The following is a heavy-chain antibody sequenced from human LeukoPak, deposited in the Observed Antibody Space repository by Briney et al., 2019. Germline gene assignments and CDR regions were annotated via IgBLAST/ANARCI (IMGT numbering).Heavy chain of an antibody. V-gene: IGHV4-34*01. Sequence: SSETLSLTCAVYGGSFSGYYWSWIRQPPGKGLEWIGEINHSGSTNYNPSLKSRVTISVDTSKNQFSLKLSSVTAADTAVYYCARVGLYSSSWLGPYYFDYWGQGTLVTVSS. J-gene: IGHJ4*02. CDR2: INHSGST. D-gene: IGHD6-13*01. CDR3: ARVGLYSSSWLGPYYFDY. CDR1: GGSFSGYY.